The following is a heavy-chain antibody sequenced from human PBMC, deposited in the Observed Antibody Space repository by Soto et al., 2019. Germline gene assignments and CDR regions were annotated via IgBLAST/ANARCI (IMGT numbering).Heavy chain of an antibody. V-gene: IGHV1-3*01. CDR2: INAGNGNT. D-gene: IGHD3-10*01. J-gene: IGHJ4*02. Sequence: ASVKVSCKASGYTFTSYAMHWVRQAPGQRLEWMGWINAGNGNTKYSQKFQGRVTITRDTSASTAYMEPSSLRSEDTAVYYCARWQRTGSVFDYWGQGTLVTVSS. CDR3: ARWQRTGSVFDY. CDR1: GYTFTSYA.